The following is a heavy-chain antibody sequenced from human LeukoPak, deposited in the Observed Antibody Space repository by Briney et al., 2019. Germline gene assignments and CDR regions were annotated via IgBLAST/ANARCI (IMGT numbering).Heavy chain of an antibody. CDR3: AKARGSSVYEQFDY. CDR2: ISTSGRAT. V-gene: IGHV3-23*01. CDR1: GXAFSTYA. D-gene: IGHD5/OR15-5a*01. Sequence: GGSLRLSCAASGXAFSTYAMTWVRQAPEKGLQCVSTISTSGRATYYADSVEGRFTISRDNSKNTLYLQMNSLRADDTAVYYCAKARGSSVYEQFDYWGQGTQVTVSP. J-gene: IGHJ4*02.